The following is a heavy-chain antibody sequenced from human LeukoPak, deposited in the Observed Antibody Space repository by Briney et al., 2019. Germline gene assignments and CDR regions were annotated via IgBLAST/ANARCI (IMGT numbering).Heavy chain of an antibody. V-gene: IGHV1-2*02. CDR1: GYTFTAYY. CDR3: SREDY. CDR2: IHPNSGDT. J-gene: IGHJ4*02. Sequence: GASVKVSCKASGYTFTAYYLLWVRQAPGQGLEWMGWIHPNSGDTNYAQKFQGRATMTRDTSISTAYLELNRLRSDDTAIYYCSREDYWGQGTLVTVSS.